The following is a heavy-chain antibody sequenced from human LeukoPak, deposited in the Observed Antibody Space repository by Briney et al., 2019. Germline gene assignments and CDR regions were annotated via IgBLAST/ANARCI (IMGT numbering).Heavy chain of an antibody. D-gene: IGHD3-10*01. CDR2: INPSGGST. J-gene: IGHJ4*02. Sequence: ASVKVSCRASGYTFTRYYMYWVRQAPGQGLEWMGIINPSGGSTNYAQKFQGRVTMTRDTSTNTVYMELSSLRSEDTAVYYCARVVPPTDYGSGSYFWDPYYFDYWGQGTLVTVSS. CDR1: GYTFTRYY. V-gene: IGHV1-46*01. CDR3: ARVVPPTDYGSGSYFWDPYYFDY.